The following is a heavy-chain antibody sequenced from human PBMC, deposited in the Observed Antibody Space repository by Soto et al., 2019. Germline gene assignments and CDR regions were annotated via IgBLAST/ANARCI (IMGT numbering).Heavy chain of an antibody. Sequence: GGSLRLSCAASGFTFFSYAIHWVRQAPGKGLEWVALISSDGSNKYYAESVKGRFTISRDNPKNMVYLQMNSLRAEDTAVYYCARAWGRGRSDSYYFYGMDVWGQGTTVTVSS. D-gene: IGHD3-16*01. J-gene: IGHJ6*02. CDR1: GFTFFSYA. CDR3: ARAWGRGRSDSYYFYGMDV. CDR2: ISSDGSNK. V-gene: IGHV3-30-3*01.